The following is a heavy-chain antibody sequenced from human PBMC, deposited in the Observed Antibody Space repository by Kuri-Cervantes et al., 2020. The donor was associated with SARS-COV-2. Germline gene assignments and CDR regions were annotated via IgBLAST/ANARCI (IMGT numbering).Heavy chain of an antibody. CDR2: IYYSGST. D-gene: IGHD6-6*01. Sequence: SETLSLTGTVSGGSISSSSYYWGWIRQPPGKALEWIGSIYYSGSTYYNPSLRSRVTMSVDTSKNQFSLKMTSVTAADTAVYYCARSKSYGTSSIPYFDHLGQGTLVTVSS. CDR3: ARSKSYGTSSIPYFDH. CDR1: GGSISSSSYY. J-gene: IGHJ4*02. V-gene: IGHV4-39*07.